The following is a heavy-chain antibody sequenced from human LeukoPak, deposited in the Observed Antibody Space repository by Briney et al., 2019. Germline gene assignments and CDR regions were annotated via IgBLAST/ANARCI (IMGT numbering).Heavy chain of an antibody. D-gene: IGHD2-8*01. J-gene: IGHJ5*02. V-gene: IGHV4-30-2*01. CDR3: ARDVVESMVYAIGPRSNWFDP. CDR2: IYHSGST. CDR1: GGSISSGGYY. Sequence: PSETLSLTCTVSGGSISSGGYYWSWIRQPPGKGLEWIGYIYHSGSTYYNPSLKSRVTISVDRSKNQFSLKLSSVTAADTAVYYCARDVVESMVYAIGPRSNWFDPWGQGTLVTVSS.